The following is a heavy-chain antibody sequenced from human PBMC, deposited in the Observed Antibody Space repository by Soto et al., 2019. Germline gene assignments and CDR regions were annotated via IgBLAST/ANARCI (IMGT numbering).Heavy chain of an antibody. J-gene: IGHJ5*01. Sequence: KAWETLSLTCAVYGGSFSGHSWTWIRQSPGKGLEWIGDINHSGRVNYSPSLKSRVTISLDTSKNQFSLTLSAVTAADTAMYYCSTRAYDTNGYYRFDPWGQGTLVTVSS. D-gene: IGHD3-22*01. CDR1: GGSFSGHS. CDR3: STRAYDTNGYYRFDP. CDR2: INHSGRV. V-gene: IGHV4-34*01.